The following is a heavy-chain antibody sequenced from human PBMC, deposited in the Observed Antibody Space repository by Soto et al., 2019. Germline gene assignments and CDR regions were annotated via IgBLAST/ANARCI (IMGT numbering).Heavy chain of an antibody. CDR3: PRRRYSYGRQHMDLDY. Sequence: GESLEISCKCSGYSFTSYWISWVRQMPGKGLEWMGRIDPSDSYTNYSPSFQGHVTISADKSISTAYLQWSSLKASDTAMYYCPRRRYSYGRQHMDLDYWGHRTLVTVS. V-gene: IGHV5-10-1*01. J-gene: IGHJ4*01. D-gene: IGHD5-18*01. CDR2: IDPSDSYT. CDR1: GYSFTSYW.